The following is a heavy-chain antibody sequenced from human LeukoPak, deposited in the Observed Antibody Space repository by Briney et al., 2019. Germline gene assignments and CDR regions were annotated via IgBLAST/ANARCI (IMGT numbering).Heavy chain of an antibody. Sequence: PGGSLRLSCAASGFTVSNNYMTWVRQAPGKGLEWVSVIYTGGSTYYADSVKGRFNISRDNSKNTLYLQMSSLRPEDTAVYYCARGTLFDSSDYWGQGTLVTVSS. J-gene: IGHJ4*02. CDR3: ARGTLFDSSDY. V-gene: IGHV3-66*01. CDR1: GFTVSNNY. D-gene: IGHD3-9*01. CDR2: IYTGGST.